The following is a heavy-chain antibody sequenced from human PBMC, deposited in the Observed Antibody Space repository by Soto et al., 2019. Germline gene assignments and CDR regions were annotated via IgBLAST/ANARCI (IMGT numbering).Heavy chain of an antibody. CDR3: ARASILVKFAFYDY. D-gene: IGHD3-9*01. CDR1: GYTFTSYG. Sequence: GASVKVSCKASGYTFTSYGISWVRQATGQGLEWMGWISAYNGNTNYAQKLQGRVTMTTDTSTSTAYMELRSLRSDDTAVYYCARASILVKFAFYDYWGQGALVTVSS. V-gene: IGHV1-18*01. J-gene: IGHJ4*02. CDR2: ISAYNGNT.